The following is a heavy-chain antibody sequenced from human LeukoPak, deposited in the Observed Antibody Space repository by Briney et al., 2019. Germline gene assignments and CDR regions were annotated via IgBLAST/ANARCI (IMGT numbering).Heavy chain of an antibody. V-gene: IGHV4-61*01. D-gene: IGHD1-26*01. J-gene: IGHJ5*02. Sequence: PETLSLTCTVSGASVSSASYWSWIRQPPGKGVEWIAHIYNGVNTNYNPSLKSRVTISVDTSKNQFSLRLNSVTAADTAVYYCARSRAFNSGAFDPWGQGSLVTVSS. CDR3: ARSRAFNSGAFDP. CDR2: IYNGVNT. CDR1: GASVSSASY.